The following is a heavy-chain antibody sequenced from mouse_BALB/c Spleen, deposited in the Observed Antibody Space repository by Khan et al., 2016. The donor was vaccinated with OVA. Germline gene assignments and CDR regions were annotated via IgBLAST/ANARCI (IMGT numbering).Heavy chain of an antibody. J-gene: IGHJ2*01. CDR3: ARVDGGDMDY. CDR2: ISYSGNP. V-gene: IGHV3-2*02. Sequence: EVELVESGPGLVKPSQSLSLTCTVTGYSITTDYAWNWIRQFPGNKLEWMGFISYSGNPKYNPSLNSRISITRDTSKNQFFLQLKSVTTEDTARYDCARVDGGDMDYWGQGTTLTVSS. D-gene: IGHD2-3*01. CDR1: GYSITTDYA.